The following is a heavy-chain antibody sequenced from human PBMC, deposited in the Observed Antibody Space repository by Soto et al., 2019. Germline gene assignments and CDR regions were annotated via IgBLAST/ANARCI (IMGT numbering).Heavy chain of an antibody. V-gene: IGHV1-18*04. CDR1: GYTFTCYC. D-gene: IGHD3-3*01. CDR2: INAYNGNT. CDR3: ARVGITIFGVVMGWFDP. Sequence: ASVKVSCKPSGYTFTCYCIRWVRQAPGQGLEWMGWINAYNGNTNYAQKLQGRVTMTTDTSTSTAYMELRSLRSDDTAVYYCARVGITIFGVVMGWFDPWGQGTLVTVSS. J-gene: IGHJ5*02.